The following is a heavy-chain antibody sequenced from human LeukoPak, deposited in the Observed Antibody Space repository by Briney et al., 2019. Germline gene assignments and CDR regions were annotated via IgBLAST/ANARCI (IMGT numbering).Heavy chain of an antibody. Sequence: GGSLRLSCAASGFTFSSYAMSWVRQAPGKGLEWVSAISGSGGSTYYADSVKGRFTISRDNSKNTLYLQMNSLRAEDTAVYYCAREIYGDYYFYYYMDVWGKGTTVTVSS. CDR1: GFTFSSYA. CDR3: AREIYGDYYFYYYMDV. CDR2: ISGSGGST. D-gene: IGHD4-17*01. J-gene: IGHJ6*03. V-gene: IGHV3-23*01.